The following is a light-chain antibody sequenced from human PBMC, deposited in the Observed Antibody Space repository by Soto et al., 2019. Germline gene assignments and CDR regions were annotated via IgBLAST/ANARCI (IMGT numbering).Light chain of an antibody. Sequence: ELVMTQSPATLSVSPGERATLSCRASQSVSSNLAWYQQKPGQAPRLLIYGASTRATGIPARFSGSGSGTEFTLTISSLHSEDFAVYYCQQYNNWPPRTFRQGTRLDIK. V-gene: IGKV3D-15*01. J-gene: IGKJ5*01. CDR3: QQYNNWPPRT. CDR2: GAS. CDR1: QSVSSN.